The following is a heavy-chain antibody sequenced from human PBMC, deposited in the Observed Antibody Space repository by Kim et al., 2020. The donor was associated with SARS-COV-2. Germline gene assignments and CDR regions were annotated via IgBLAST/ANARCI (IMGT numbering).Heavy chain of an antibody. J-gene: IGHJ4*02. D-gene: IGHD4-4*01. V-gene: IGHV3-23*01. CDR3: AKEVSKNRSSFDY. CDR1: GFTFSSYA. Sequence: GGSLRLSCAASGFTFSSYAMSWVRQAPGKGPEWVSLVSGSGGSKYYADSVKGRFAISRDNSKKTLYLQMNSLRAEDTALYYCAKEVSKNRSSFDYWGQGTIVTVSS. CDR2: VSGSGGSK.